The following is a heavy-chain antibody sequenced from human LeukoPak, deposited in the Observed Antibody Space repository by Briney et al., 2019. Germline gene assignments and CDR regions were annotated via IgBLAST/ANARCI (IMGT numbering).Heavy chain of an antibody. Sequence: PSETLSLTCTVSGGSISSYYWSWIRQPAGTGLEWIGRIYTSGSTNYNPSLKSRVTMSVDTSKNQFSLKLSSVTAADTAVYYCASSGYTHYDALDIWGQGTMVTVSS. CDR3: ASSGYTHYDALDI. D-gene: IGHD3-22*01. CDR2: IYTSGST. CDR1: GGSISSYY. J-gene: IGHJ3*02. V-gene: IGHV4-4*07.